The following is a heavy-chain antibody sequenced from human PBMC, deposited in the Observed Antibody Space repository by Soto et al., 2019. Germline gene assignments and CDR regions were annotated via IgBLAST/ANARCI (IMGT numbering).Heavy chain of an antibody. D-gene: IGHD3-3*01. CDR3: ARVYYDFWSGYYVWFDP. J-gene: IGHJ5*02. Sequence: SETLSLTCTVSGGSISSGGYYWSWIRQHPGKGLEWIGYIYYSGSTYYNPSLKSRVTISVDTSKNQFSLKLSSVTAADTAVYYCARVYYDFWSGYYVWFDPWGQGTLVTVS. CDR2: IYYSGST. V-gene: IGHV4-31*03. CDR1: GGSISSGGYY.